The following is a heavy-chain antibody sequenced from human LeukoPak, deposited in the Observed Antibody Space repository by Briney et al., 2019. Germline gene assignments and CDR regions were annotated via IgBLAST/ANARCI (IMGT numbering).Heavy chain of an antibody. Sequence: GGSLRLSCAASGFSFDDYAMHWVRQAPGKGLEWVSGISWNSGSIGYANSVKGRFTISRDNAKKSLYLQMNSLRAEDTAVYYCAKSGIAAAWGQGTLVTVSS. J-gene: IGHJ4*02. V-gene: IGHV3-9*01. D-gene: IGHD6-13*01. CDR3: AKSGIAAA. CDR1: GFSFDDYA. CDR2: ISWNSGSI.